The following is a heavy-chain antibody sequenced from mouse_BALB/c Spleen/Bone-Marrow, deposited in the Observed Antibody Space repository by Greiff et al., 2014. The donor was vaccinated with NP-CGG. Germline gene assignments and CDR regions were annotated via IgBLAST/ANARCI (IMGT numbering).Heavy chain of an antibody. V-gene: IGHV5-6-3*01. CDR2: INSNGGST. J-gene: IGHJ2*01. Sequence: EVQLVESGGGLVQPGGSLKLSCAASGFTFSNYGMSWVRQTPDKRLELVAPINSNGGSTYYPDSVKGRFTISRDTAKNTLYLQMSSLKSEETAMYYCVRGNYGNYVDYFDFWGQGTTLTVSS. D-gene: IGHD2-1*01. CDR3: VRGNYGNYVDYFDF. CDR1: GFTFSNYG.